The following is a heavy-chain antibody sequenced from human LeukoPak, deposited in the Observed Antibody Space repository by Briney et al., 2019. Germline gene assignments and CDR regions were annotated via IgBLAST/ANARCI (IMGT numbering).Heavy chain of an antibody. CDR3: ARAYYYDSSGYYYEY. Sequence: EASVKVSCKASGYTFTGYYMHWVRQAPGQGLEWMGWINPNSGGTNYAQKFQGRVTMTRDTSISTAYMELSRLRSDDTAVYYCARAYYYDSSGYYYEYWGQGTLVTVSS. CDR1: GYTFTGYY. J-gene: IGHJ4*02. V-gene: IGHV1-2*02. CDR2: INPNSGGT. D-gene: IGHD3-22*01.